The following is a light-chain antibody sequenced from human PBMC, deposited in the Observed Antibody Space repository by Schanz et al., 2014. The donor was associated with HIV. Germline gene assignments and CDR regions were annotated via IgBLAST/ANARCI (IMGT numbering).Light chain of an antibody. J-gene: IGKJ5*01. Sequence: EIVLTQSPATLSLSPGERVTLSCRASQSVSSYLAWYQQKPGQAPRLLIHDASNRATGIPARFSGSGSGTEFTLTISSLQSEDFAVYYCQQYNDWPPITFGQGTRLEIK. CDR3: QQYNDWPPIT. V-gene: IGKV3D-15*01. CDR2: DAS. CDR1: QSVSSY.